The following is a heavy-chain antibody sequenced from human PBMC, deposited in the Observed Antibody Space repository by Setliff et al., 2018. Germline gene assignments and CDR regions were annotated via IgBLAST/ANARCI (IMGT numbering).Heavy chain of an antibody. CDR1: GYSISSGYY. J-gene: IGHJ3*02. Sequence: SETLSLTCAVSGYSISSGYYWGWIRQPPGKGLEWIGSIYHSGSTYYNPSLKSRVTISVDTSKNQFSLKLSSVTAADTAVYYCARHKAGITIFGVVINPDAFDIWCQGTMVTVSS. CDR2: IYHSGST. V-gene: IGHV4-38-2*01. CDR3: ARHKAGITIFGVVINPDAFDI. D-gene: IGHD3-3*01.